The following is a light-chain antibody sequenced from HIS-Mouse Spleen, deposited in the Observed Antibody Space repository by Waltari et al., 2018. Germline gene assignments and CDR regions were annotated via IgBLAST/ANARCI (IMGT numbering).Light chain of an antibody. CDR3: QSYDSSNWV. V-gene: IGLV6-57*02. J-gene: IGLJ3*02. CDR1: SGSIASNY. Sequence: NFMLTQPHPVSEAPGKTVTISCTGRSGSIASNYAQSYQPRPGRAPPTVGDEDNQSPPGVTDRFAGSVDSSSNSASLTISGLKTEDEADYYGQSYDSSNWVFGGGTKLTV. CDR2: EDN.